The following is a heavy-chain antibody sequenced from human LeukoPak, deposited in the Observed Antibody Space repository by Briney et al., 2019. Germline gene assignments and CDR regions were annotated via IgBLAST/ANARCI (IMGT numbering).Heavy chain of an antibody. Sequence: ASVKVSCKASGYTFTRYYMHWVRQAPGQGLEWMGIINPSGGSTSYAQKFQGRLTMTRDTSTSTVFMELSSLRSEDTAVYYCARINVVGATFGGHFDYWGQGTLVTVS. D-gene: IGHD1-26*01. V-gene: IGHV1-46*01. J-gene: IGHJ4*02. CDR2: INPSGGST. CDR1: GYTFTRYY. CDR3: ARINVVGATFGGHFDY.